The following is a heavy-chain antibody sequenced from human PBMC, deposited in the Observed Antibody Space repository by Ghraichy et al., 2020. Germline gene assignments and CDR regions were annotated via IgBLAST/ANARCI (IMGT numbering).Heavy chain of an antibody. CDR2: INHSGST. J-gene: IGHJ2*01. Sequence: SETLSLTCAVYGGSFSGYYWSWIRQPPGKGLEWIGEINHSGSTNYNPSLKSRVTISVDTSKNQFSLKLSSVTAADTAVYYCARGRGERWLQSRGYFDLWGRGTLVTVSS. CDR3: ARGRGERWLQSRGYFDL. CDR1: GGSFSGYY. V-gene: IGHV4-34*01. D-gene: IGHD5-24*01.